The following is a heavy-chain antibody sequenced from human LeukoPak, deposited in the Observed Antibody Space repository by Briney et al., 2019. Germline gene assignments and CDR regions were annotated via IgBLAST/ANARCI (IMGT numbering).Heavy chain of an antibody. CDR1: GYTFTGYY. Sequence: GASVKVSCKASGYTFTGYYMHWVRQAPGQGLEWMGWISAYNGDTNYAQKFQGRVTMTTDTSTSTAYMELRSLRSDDTAIYYCARIQFWSGYYTRWFDPWGQGTLVTVSS. V-gene: IGHV1-18*04. CDR2: ISAYNGDT. D-gene: IGHD3-3*01. J-gene: IGHJ5*02. CDR3: ARIQFWSGYYTRWFDP.